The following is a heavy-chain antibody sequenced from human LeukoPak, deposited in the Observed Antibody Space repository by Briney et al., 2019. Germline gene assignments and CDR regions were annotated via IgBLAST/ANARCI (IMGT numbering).Heavy chain of an antibody. V-gene: IGHV1-2*04. CDR2: INPNSGGT. CDR1: GYTFSDYY. J-gene: IGHJ6*03. CDR3: ARGVQLLQDNFYMDV. D-gene: IGHD2-15*01. Sequence: SVKVSRKASGYTFSDYYMHWARQAPGQAQEWMGRINPNSGGTEYAQKFQGWVTMTTDTSINTAYMEPSRLRPDHTAVYCCARGVQLLQDNFYMDVWGKGTTVTVSS.